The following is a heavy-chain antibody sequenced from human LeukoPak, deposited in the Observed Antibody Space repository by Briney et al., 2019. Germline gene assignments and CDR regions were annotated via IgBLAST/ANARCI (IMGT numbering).Heavy chain of an antibody. CDR1: GFTFSSYW. D-gene: IGHD3-9*01. J-gene: IGHJ4*02. V-gene: IGHV3-7*01. CDR2: IKQDGSEK. Sequence: GGSLRLSCAASGFTFSSYWMSWVRKAPGKGLEWVAIIKQDGSEKYYVDSVKGRFTISRDNAKNSLYLQMNSLRAEDTAVYYCARTRADILTGYPYFDYWGQGTLVTVSS. CDR3: ARTRADILTGYPYFDY.